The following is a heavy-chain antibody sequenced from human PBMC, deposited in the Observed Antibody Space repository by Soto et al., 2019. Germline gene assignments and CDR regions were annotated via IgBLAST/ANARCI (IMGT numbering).Heavy chain of an antibody. CDR1: GFTFSDYY. V-gene: IGHV3-11*01. CDR3: ARGAARFFDY. J-gene: IGHJ4*02. CDR2: ISSSGVTV. D-gene: IGHD3-3*01. Sequence: GGSLRLSCAASGFTFSDYYMSWIRQAPGKGLELISSISSSGVTVHYADSVKGRFTISRDNAKKSLYLQMNSLRAEDTAVYYCARGAARFFDYWGQGTLVTVS.